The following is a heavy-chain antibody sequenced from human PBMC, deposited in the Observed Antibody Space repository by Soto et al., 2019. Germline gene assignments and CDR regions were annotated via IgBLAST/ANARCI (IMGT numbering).Heavy chain of an antibody. J-gene: IGHJ4*02. CDR1: GFTFSDYY. V-gene: IGHV3-11*03. CDR3: ARYYYDSSGYYYVDY. Sequence: GGSLRLSCAASGFTFSDYYMSWIRQAPGKGLEWVSYISSSSSYTNYADSVKGRFTISRDNAKNSLYLQMNSLRAEDTAVYYCARYYYDSSGYYYVDYWGQGTLVTVSS. CDR2: ISSSSSYT. D-gene: IGHD3-22*01.